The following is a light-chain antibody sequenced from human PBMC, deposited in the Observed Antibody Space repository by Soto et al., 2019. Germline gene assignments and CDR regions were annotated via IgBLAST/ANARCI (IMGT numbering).Light chain of an antibody. CDR3: ATWDDTLTVLYV. Sequence: QSVLTQPPPASGTPGQRVTISCSGSSSNIGSYSVYWYQQLPGTAPKLLIYRNNRRPSGVPDRFSGSKSGTSASLAISGLRSEDEADYYCATWDDTLTVLYVFGSGTKVTVL. J-gene: IGLJ1*01. V-gene: IGLV1-47*01. CDR2: RNN. CDR1: SSNIGSYS.